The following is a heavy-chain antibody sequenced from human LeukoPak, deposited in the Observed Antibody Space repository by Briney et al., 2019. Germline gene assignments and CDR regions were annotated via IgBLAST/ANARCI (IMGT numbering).Heavy chain of an antibody. D-gene: IGHD3-10*01. CDR3: ATLGPRLLWFGELYYFDY. Sequence: GASVKVSCKASGYTFTGYYMHWVRQAPGQGLEWMGWINPNSGGTNYAQKFQGRVTMTRDTSISTAYMELSSLRSEDTAVYYCATLGPRLLWFGELYYFDYWGQGTLVTVSS. CDR2: INPNSGGT. CDR1: GYTFTGYY. J-gene: IGHJ4*02. V-gene: IGHV1-2*02.